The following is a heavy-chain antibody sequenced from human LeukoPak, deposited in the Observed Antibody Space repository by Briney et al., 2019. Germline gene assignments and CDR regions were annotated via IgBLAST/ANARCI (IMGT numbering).Heavy chain of an antibody. J-gene: IGHJ5*02. D-gene: IGHD3-10*01. V-gene: IGHV4-34*01. Sequence: SLAVSLTCAVYGGSFSGYYWSWIRQPPGKGVDWIGEINLSGSTHHLPALKSRVTISVDTSKNQFSLKLSSVTAADTAVYYCARGRPVLLWFGEPSNWFDPWGQGTLVTVSS. CDR1: GGSFSGYY. CDR3: ARGRPVLLWFGEPSNWFDP. CDR2: INLSGST.